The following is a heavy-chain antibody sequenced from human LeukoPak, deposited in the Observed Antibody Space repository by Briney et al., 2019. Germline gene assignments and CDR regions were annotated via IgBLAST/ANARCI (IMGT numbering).Heavy chain of an antibody. CDR1: GFSFSTYA. CDR3: AKAVPLIVGAHFGY. CDR2: ISGSGGST. V-gene: IGHV3-23*01. D-gene: IGHD1-26*01. J-gene: IGHJ4*02. Sequence: GGSLRLSCAASGFSFSTYAMTWVRQAPGKGLEWVSSISGSGGSTYYADSVKGRFTISRDNSKKTLYLQMNSLRADDTAVYYCAKAVPLIVGAHFGYWGQGTLVTVSS.